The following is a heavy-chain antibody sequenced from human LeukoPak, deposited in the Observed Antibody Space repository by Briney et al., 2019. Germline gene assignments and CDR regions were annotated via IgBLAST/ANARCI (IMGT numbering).Heavy chain of an antibody. D-gene: IGHD5-12*01. CDR2: ISGSGGST. Sequence: GGSLRLSCAASGFTFSSYAMSWVRQAPGKGLEWVSAISGSGGSTYYADSVKGRFTIYRDKAKISLYLHMNSLRAEDTAVYYCAREGSGYAFGSFDYWGQGTLVTVSS. V-gene: IGHV3-23*01. J-gene: IGHJ4*02. CDR1: GFTFSSYA. CDR3: AREGSGYAFGSFDY.